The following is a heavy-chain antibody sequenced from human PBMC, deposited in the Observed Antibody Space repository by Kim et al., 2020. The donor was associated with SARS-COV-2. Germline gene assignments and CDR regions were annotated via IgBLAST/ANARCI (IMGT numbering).Heavy chain of an antibody. CDR3: ARYSSSWYYFDH. D-gene: IGHD6-13*01. Sequence: TRYSPSFQGQVTISADRSIRTAYLQWTSLRASDTAIYFCARYSSSWYYFDHWGQGTQVTVSS. J-gene: IGHJ4*02. CDR2: T. V-gene: IGHV5-51*01.